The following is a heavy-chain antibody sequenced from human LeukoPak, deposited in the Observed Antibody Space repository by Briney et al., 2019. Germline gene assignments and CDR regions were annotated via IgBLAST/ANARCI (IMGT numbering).Heavy chain of an antibody. Sequence: ASVNVSCKASGYTFTDYYMHWVRQAPGQGLEWMGWINPNSGGTNYAQKFQGRVTMTRDTSISTAYMELSRLRSDDTAVYYCAIQMFNYYARLDYWGQGTLVTVSS. J-gene: IGHJ4*02. D-gene: IGHD3-22*01. CDR2: INPNSGGT. V-gene: IGHV1-2*02. CDR1: GYTFTDYY. CDR3: AIQMFNYYARLDY.